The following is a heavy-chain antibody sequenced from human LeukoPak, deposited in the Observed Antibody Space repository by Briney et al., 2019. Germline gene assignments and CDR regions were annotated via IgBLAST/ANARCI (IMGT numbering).Heavy chain of an antibody. Sequence: TGGSLRLSCAASGFTFSSYSMNWVRQAPGKGLEWVSSISSSSSYIYYADSVKGRFTISRDNSKSTLYLQMNSLRAEDTAVYYCARSRSGGSLLGYWGQGTLVTVSS. CDR1: GFTFSSYS. D-gene: IGHD2-15*01. CDR2: ISSSSSYI. CDR3: ARSRSGGSLLGY. V-gene: IGHV3-21*01. J-gene: IGHJ4*02.